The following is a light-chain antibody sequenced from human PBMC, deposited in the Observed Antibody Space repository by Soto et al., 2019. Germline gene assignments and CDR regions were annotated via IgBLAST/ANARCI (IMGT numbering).Light chain of an antibody. CDR2: DAS. CDR1: QRISTW. J-gene: IGKJ1*01. V-gene: IGKV1-5*01. Sequence: VSMAAGASQRISTWLAWYKQKPGKAPTLLIYDASILKSGVPSTFNGNGSGTETSLTISRLQPEDPLICYMKEHDNMPKTLGQGTKVDIK. CDR3: KEHDNMPKT.